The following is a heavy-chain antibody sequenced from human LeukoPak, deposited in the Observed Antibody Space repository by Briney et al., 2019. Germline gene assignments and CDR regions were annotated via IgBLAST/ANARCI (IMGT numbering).Heavy chain of an antibody. V-gene: IGHV3-23*01. D-gene: IGHD1-26*01. Sequence: SGGSLRLSCAASGFTFSSYALSWVRQAPGKGLEWVSGISGSGGSTYYADSVKGRFTMSRDNSKSTLYLQMSSLRVEDTAVYYCAKESRGSSPEFWGQGTLVTVSS. J-gene: IGHJ1*01. CDR3: AKESRGSSPEF. CDR1: GFTFSSYA. CDR2: ISGSGGST.